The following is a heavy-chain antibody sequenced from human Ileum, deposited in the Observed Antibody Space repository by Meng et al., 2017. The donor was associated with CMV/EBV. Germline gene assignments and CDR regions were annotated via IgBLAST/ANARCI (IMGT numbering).Heavy chain of an antibody. CDR3: ARDRRHYGDSSGYGSLDY. D-gene: IGHD3-22*01. V-gene: IGHV3-11*04. CDR1: FPFSDYY. CDR2: ISASATTI. Sequence: FPFSDYYMSWIRPAPGKGLEWVSYISASATTIYYADSVKGRFTISRDNAKNSLYLQMNSLRAEDTAVYYCARDRRHYGDSSGYGSLDYWGQGTLVTVSS. J-gene: IGHJ4*02.